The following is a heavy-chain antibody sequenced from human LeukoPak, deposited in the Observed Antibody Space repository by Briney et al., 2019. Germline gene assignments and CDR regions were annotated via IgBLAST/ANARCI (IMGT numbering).Heavy chain of an antibody. CDR2: ISRSGSTI. V-gene: IGHV3-48*03. Sequence: PGGSLRPSCAASGFTFSSYEMNWVRQAPGKGLEGVSYISRSGSTIYYADSVKGRFTISRDNAKNSLYLQMNSLRAEDTAVYYCARTPFTMVRGVPSVFFDYWGQGTLVTVSS. D-gene: IGHD3-10*01. CDR1: GFTFSSYE. CDR3: ARTPFTMVRGVPSVFFDY. J-gene: IGHJ4*02.